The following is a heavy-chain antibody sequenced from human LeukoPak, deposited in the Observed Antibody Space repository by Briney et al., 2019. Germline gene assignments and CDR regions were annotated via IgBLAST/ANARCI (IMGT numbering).Heavy chain of an antibody. Sequence: ASVKVSCKASGYTFTSYYMHWVRQAPGQGLEWMGIINPSGGSTSYAQKFQGRVTMTRDTSTSIVYMELSSLRSEDTAVYYCARGAAYGDYGKMPFDYWGQGTLVTVSS. D-gene: IGHD4-17*01. CDR3: ARGAAYGDYGKMPFDY. CDR2: INPSGGST. J-gene: IGHJ4*02. CDR1: GYTFTSYY. V-gene: IGHV1-46*01.